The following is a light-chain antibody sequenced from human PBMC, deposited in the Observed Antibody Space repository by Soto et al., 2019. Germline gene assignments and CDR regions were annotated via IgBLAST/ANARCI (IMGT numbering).Light chain of an antibody. CDR2: AAS. Sequence: DIQMTQSPPSLSASVGDRVTITCRASQDISNNLAWFQQKPGKAPESLIYAASTLQSGVPSKFSGSGSGTDFTLTVNSLQAQDSATYYCQQYSSYPITFGQGTRLDIK. CDR1: QDISNN. J-gene: IGKJ5*01. CDR3: QQYSSYPIT. V-gene: IGKV1-16*02.